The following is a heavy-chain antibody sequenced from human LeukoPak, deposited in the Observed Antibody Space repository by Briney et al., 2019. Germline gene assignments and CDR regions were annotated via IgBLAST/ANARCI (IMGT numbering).Heavy chain of an antibody. CDR1: GGSVSSGSYY. Sequence: SGTLSLTCAVSGGSVSSGSYYWSWIRQPPGKGLEWIGYIYYSGSTNYNPSLKSRVTISVDTSKNQFSLKLSSVTAADTAVYYCARDPTGEYYFDYWGQGTLVTVSS. V-gene: IGHV4-61*01. J-gene: IGHJ4*02. CDR2: IYYSGST. D-gene: IGHD3-16*01. CDR3: ARDPTGEYYFDY.